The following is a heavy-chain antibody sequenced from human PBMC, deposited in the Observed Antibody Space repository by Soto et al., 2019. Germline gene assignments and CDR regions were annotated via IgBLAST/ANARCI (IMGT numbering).Heavy chain of an antibody. CDR3: ERNVGNSPPGS. Sequence: PSETLSLTCTVSGGSISSSNYHWGWIRQPPGKGLEWIGSMYYSGSTYYNPSLKSRVTISVDTSKNQFSLKLTSVTAADTAVYQCERNVGNSPPGSWGQGKLVTVS. CDR2: MYYSGST. J-gene: IGHJ1*01. CDR1: GGSISSSNYH. D-gene: IGHD1-26*01. V-gene: IGHV4-39*01.